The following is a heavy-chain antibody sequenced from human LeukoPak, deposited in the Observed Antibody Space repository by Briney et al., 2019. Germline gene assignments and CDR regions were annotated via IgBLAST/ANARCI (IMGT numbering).Heavy chain of an antibody. Sequence: GASVKVSCKASGYTFTSYVISWVRQAPGQGREWRGWISAYNGNTNYAQKLQGRVTMTTDTSTSTAYMELRSLRSDDTAVYYCARDPIGVTIWSGYPPFDYWGQGTLVTVSS. CDR1: GYTFTSYV. D-gene: IGHD3-3*01. J-gene: IGHJ4*02. CDR3: ARDPIGVTIWSGYPPFDY. V-gene: IGHV1-18*01. CDR2: ISAYNGNT.